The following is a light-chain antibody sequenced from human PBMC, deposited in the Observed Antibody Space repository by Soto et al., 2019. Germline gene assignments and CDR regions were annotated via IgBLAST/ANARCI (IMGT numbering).Light chain of an antibody. Sequence: NFMLTQPHSVSESPGKTVTIYCTRSSGSIASNYVQWYQQRPGSAPTTVIYEDNQRPSGVPDRFSGSIDSSSNSASLTISGLKTEDEADYYCQSYDSSKHAVFGGGTQLTVL. J-gene: IGLJ7*01. CDR3: QSYDSSKHAV. CDR1: SGSIASNY. V-gene: IGLV6-57*04. CDR2: EDN.